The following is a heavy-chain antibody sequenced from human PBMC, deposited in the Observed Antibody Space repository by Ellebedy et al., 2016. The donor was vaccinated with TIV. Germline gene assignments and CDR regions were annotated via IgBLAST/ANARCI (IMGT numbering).Heavy chain of an antibody. CDR3: AKDNYGDLTGTDAFDI. CDR1: GFTFSSYA. Sequence: PGGSLRLSCAASGFTFSSYAMSWVRQAPGKGLEWVSAISGSGGSTYYADSVKGRFTISRDNSKNTLYLQMNSLRAEDTAVYYCAKDNYGDLTGTDAFDIWGQGTMVTVSS. V-gene: IGHV3-23*01. CDR2: ISGSGGST. D-gene: IGHD4-17*01. J-gene: IGHJ3*02.